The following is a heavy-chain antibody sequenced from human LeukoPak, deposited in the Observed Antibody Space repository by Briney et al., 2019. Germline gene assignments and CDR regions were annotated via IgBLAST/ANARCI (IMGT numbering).Heavy chain of an antibody. J-gene: IGHJ3*02. CDR2: ISFDGNDK. D-gene: IGHD3-22*01. CDR3: ARDQYYDSSGSDAFDI. V-gene: IGHV3-30-3*01. Sequence: HPGGSLRLSCAASGFTLSNYAMHWVRQAPGKGLECVGVISFDGNDKYHADSVKGRFTISRDNSRDTLYLQMNSLRPEDTAVYYCARDQYYDSSGSDAFDIWGQGTMVTVSS. CDR1: GFTLSNYA.